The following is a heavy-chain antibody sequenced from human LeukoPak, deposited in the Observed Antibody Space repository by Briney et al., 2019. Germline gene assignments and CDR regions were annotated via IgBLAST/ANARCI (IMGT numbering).Heavy chain of an antibody. Sequence: KPSETLSLTCAVYGGSFSGYYWSWIRQPPGKGLEWIGEINHSGCTNYNPSLKSRVTISVDTSKNQFSLKLSSVTAADTAVYYCARGTPYYDYVWGSYRYKGEFDYWGQGTLVTVSS. V-gene: IGHV4-34*01. CDR1: GGSFSGYY. CDR2: INHSGCT. J-gene: IGHJ4*02. D-gene: IGHD3-16*02. CDR3: ARGTPYYDYVWGSYRYKGEFDY.